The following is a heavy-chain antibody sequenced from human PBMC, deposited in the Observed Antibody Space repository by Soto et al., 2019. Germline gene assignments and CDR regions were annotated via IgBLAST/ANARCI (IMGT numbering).Heavy chain of an antibody. Sequence: EVQLVESGGGLVQPGTSLRLSCAASGFTVSSNYMTWVRQAPGKGLEWVSVIYSGGSTYYADSVKGRFTISRDNSEHARLLQINGLRAEDTAVYSRARGPQSQGYWGQGTLVIVSS. J-gene: IGHJ4*02. CDR1: GFTVSSNY. CDR2: IYSGGST. V-gene: IGHV3-66*01. CDR3: ARGPQSQGY.